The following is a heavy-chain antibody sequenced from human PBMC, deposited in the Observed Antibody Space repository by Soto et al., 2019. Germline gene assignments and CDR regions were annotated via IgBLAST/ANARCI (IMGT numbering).Heavy chain of an antibody. V-gene: IGHV1-18*01. CDR3: ARGRLYSSSRYFDL. D-gene: IGHD6-13*01. Sequence: ASVEVSCRASGDTFTSYGISWVRQAPGQGLEWMGLISAYTGNTNYAQKLQGRVTMTTDTSTSTAYMELRSLRSDDTAVYYCARGRLYSSSRYFDLWGRGTLVTVSS. CDR1: GDTFTSYG. J-gene: IGHJ2*01. CDR2: ISAYTGNT.